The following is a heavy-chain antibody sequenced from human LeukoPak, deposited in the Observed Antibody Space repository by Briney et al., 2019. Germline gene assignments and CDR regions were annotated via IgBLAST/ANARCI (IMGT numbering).Heavy chain of an antibody. Sequence: ASVKVSCKASGYTFSNYGISWVRQAPGQGLEWMGWISGYNGNTNYAQKFQGRVSMTTDTSTSTAYMELTSLTSDDTAMHYCTRLVIYPAYYYYMDVWGEGTTLTVYS. J-gene: IGHJ6*03. D-gene: IGHD4-23*01. V-gene: IGHV1-18*01. CDR3: TRLVIYPAYYYYMDV. CDR1: GYTFSNYG. CDR2: ISGYNGNT.